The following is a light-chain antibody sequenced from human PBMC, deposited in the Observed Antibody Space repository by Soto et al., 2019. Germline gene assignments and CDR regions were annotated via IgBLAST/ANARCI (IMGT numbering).Light chain of an antibody. CDR3: GTWDSSLSAVV. CDR1: SSNIGNNY. Sequence: QSVLTQPPSMSVAPGQKVTISCSGSSSNIGNNYVAWYQQPPGIAPKLLIYDDNKRPSGIPDRFSGSKSGTSATLGITGLQTGDEADYYCGTWDSSLSAVVFGGGTKLTVL. J-gene: IGLJ2*01. V-gene: IGLV1-51*01. CDR2: DDN.